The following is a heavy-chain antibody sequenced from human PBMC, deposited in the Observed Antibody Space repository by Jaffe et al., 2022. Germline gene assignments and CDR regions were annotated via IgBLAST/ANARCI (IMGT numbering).Heavy chain of an antibody. V-gene: IGHV4-34*01. CDR2: INHSGST. Sequence: QVQLQQWGAGLLKPSETLSLTCAVYGGSFSGYYWSWIRQPPGKGLEWIGEINHSGSTNYNPSLKSRVTISVDTSKNQFSLKLSSVTAADTAVYYCASSYFRHYGSGSYYNRGGYYYYMDVWGKGTTVTVSS. J-gene: IGHJ6*03. D-gene: IGHD3-10*01. CDR3: ASSYFRHYGSGSYYNRGGYYYYMDV. CDR1: GGSFSGYY.